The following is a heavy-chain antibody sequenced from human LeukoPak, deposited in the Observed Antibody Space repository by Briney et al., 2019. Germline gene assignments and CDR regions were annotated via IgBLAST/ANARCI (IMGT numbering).Heavy chain of an antibody. CDR1: GFTFSSYS. J-gene: IGHJ2*01. V-gene: IGHV3-21*01. D-gene: IGHD6-19*01. CDR2: ISSSSSYI. CDR3: ARASYGKQWLFHWYFDL. Sequence: GGSLRLSCAASGFTFSSYSMNWVRQAPGKGLEWVSSISSSSSYIYYADSVKGRFTISRDNAKNSLYLQMNSLRAGDTAVYYCARASYGKQWLFHWYFDLWGRGTLVTVSS.